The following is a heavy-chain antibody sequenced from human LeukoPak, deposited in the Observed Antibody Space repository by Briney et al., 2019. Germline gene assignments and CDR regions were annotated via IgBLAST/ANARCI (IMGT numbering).Heavy chain of an antibody. D-gene: IGHD4-17*01. CDR2: ISGSGGST. CDR1: GFSFSTYA. CDR3: AREAYGDFFDY. V-gene: IGHV3-23*01. Sequence: TGGSLRLSCAASGFSFSTYAMSWVRQAPGKGLEWVSSISGSGGSTYYADSARGRFTISRDNSKNTLYLQMNSLRAEDTAVYYCAREAYGDFFDYWGQGTLVTVSS. J-gene: IGHJ4*02.